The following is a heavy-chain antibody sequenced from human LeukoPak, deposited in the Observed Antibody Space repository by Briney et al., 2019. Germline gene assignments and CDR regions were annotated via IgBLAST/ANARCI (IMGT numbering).Heavy chain of an antibody. V-gene: IGHV3-11*01. CDR3: ARAEWLAIDH. Sequence: GGSLRLSCVASGFTLSDYHMSWIRQAPGKGLEWVSYISGSGSTKYYADSVKGRFTISRDNAKNSLYLVMNSLRAEDTAVYYCARAEWLAIDHWGQGALVTVSS. CDR2: ISGSGSTK. CDR1: GFTLSDYH. J-gene: IGHJ4*02. D-gene: IGHD3-3*01.